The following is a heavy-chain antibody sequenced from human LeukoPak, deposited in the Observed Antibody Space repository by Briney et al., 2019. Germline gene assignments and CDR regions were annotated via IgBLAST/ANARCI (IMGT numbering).Heavy chain of an antibody. CDR1: GFTFSSYG. D-gene: IGHD5-12*01. CDR3: AKDRLGWLRLKSLGYFGY. CDR2: IRYDGSNK. J-gene: IGHJ4*02. Sequence: PGGSLRLSCAASGFTFSSYGMHWVRQAPGKGLEWVAFIRYDGSNKYYADSVKGRFTISRDNSKNTLYLQMNSLRAEDTAVYYCAKDRLGWLRLKSLGYFGYWGQGTLVTVSS. V-gene: IGHV3-30*02.